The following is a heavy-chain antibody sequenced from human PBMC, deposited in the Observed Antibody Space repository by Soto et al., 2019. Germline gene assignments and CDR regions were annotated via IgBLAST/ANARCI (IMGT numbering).Heavy chain of an antibody. Sequence: EVQLLESGGGLVQPGGSLRLSCATSGFSFGSHDMSWVRQAPGKGLEWVSVISGSGGSTFYADSVKGRFTISRDNSKNTLYLQMNSLRVEDTAVYYCAKDSVYGDYPAHWGQGALVTVSS. CDR1: GFSFGSHD. V-gene: IGHV3-23*01. CDR3: AKDSVYGDYPAH. D-gene: IGHD4-17*01. J-gene: IGHJ4*02. CDR2: ISGSGGST.